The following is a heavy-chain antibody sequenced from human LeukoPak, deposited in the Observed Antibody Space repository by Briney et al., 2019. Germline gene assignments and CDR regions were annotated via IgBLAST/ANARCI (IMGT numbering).Heavy chain of an antibody. V-gene: IGHV1-18*01. CDR2: ISVYSGNT. CDR1: GYTFASYG. CDR3: ARDGWSLGP. Sequence: ASVKVSCKASGYTFASYGVSWVRQAPGQGPDWMAWISVYSGNTKYAQKFQDRVTLTADTSTSTVYMELRSLRSDDTAVYYCARDGWSLGPWGQGTLVTVSS. D-gene: IGHD2-8*01. J-gene: IGHJ5*02.